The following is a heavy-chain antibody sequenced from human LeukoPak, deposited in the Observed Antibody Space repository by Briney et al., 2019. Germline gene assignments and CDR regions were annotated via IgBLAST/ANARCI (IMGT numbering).Heavy chain of an antibody. J-gene: IGHJ6*02. V-gene: IGHV3-48*02. CDR1: GFTFSSYS. D-gene: IGHD2-15*01. CDR3: ARAYGEDAYYYYGMDV. CDR2: ISSSSSTI. Sequence: PGGSLRLSCAASGFTFSSYSMNWVRQAPGKGLEWVSYISSSSSTIYYADSVKGRFTISRDNAKNSLYLQMNSLRDEDTAVYYCARAYGEDAYYYYGMDVWGQGTTVTVSS.